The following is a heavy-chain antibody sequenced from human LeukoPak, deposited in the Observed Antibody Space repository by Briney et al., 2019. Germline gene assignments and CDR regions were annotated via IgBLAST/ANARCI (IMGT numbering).Heavy chain of an antibody. CDR3: AKVGSSGWYVVYYFDY. CDR1: GFTFSNYA. D-gene: IGHD6-19*01. Sequence: GVTLRLSCAASGFTFSNYAMSWVRQAPGKGLEWVSVISGTGGSTYYADSVKGRFTISRDNSKNTLYLQMNSLRAEDTAVYYCAKVGSSGWYVVYYFDYWGQGTLVTVSS. V-gene: IGHV3-23*01. J-gene: IGHJ4*02. CDR2: ISGTGGST.